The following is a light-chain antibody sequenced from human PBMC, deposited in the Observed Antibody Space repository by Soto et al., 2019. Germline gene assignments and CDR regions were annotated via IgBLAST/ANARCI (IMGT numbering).Light chain of an antibody. J-gene: IGLJ1*01. CDR2: DVN. CDR3: SSYTGTSTFV. CDR1: SSDVGGYDY. Sequence: QSALTQPASVSGSPGQSITISCTGTSSDVGGYDYVSWYQQLPGKAPKLMIYDVNNRPSGVSNRFSGSKSGNTASLTISGLQAEDAADYYCSSYTGTSTFVFGGGTKVTVL. V-gene: IGLV2-14*01.